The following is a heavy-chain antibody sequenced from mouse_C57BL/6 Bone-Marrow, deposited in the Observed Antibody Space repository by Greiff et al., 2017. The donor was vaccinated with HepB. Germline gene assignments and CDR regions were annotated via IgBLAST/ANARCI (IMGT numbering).Heavy chain of an antibody. CDR3: ARKGTKELGLYYFDY. CDR1: GYTFTSYG. D-gene: IGHD4-1*01. CDR2: IYPRSGNT. Sequence: QVQLQQSGAELARPGASVKLSCKASGYTFTSYGISWVKQRTGQGLEWIGEIYPRSGNTYYNEKFKGKATLTADKSSSTAYMELRSLTSEDSAVYFCARKGTKELGLYYFDYWGQGTTLTVSS. V-gene: IGHV1-81*01. J-gene: IGHJ2*01.